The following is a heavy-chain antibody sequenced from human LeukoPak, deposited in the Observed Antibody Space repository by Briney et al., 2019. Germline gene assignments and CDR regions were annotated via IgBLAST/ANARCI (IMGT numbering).Heavy chain of an antibody. V-gene: IGHV3-15*07. J-gene: IGHJ4*02. CDR2: IKSKAAGGTA. CDR1: GFTFSDYA. Sequence: GGSLRLSCAASGFTFSDYAMNWVRQAPGKGLEWVARIKSKAAGGTADYAAPVNGRFAISRDDSRDTLYLQMNSLKTEDIAVYFCATEYYGAYNFWGQGTLVTVSS. D-gene: IGHD4-17*01. CDR3: ATEYYGAYNF.